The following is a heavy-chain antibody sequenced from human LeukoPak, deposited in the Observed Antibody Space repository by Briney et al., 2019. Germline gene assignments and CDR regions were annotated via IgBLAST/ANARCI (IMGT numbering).Heavy chain of an antibody. CDR2: ISGTGGSI. Sequence: GGSLRLSSAASGFTFSSYDMSWVRQAPGKGLDWVPAISGTGGSIDYADSVKGRFTISRDNSKYTLYLQMNSLRAEDTAVYYCAKDLLMGSFDYWGQGTLVTVSS. D-gene: IGHD2-8*01. CDR1: GFTFSSYD. J-gene: IGHJ4*02. CDR3: AKDLLMGSFDY. V-gene: IGHV3-23*01.